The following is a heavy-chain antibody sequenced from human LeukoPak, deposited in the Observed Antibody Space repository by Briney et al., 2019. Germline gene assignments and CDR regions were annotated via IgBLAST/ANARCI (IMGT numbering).Heavy chain of an antibody. CDR2: ISYDGSNK. V-gene: IGHV3-30*04. CDR1: GFTFSSYA. Sequence: GGSLRLSCAASGFTFSSYAMHWVRQAPGKGLEWVAVISYDGSNKYYADSVKGRFTISRDNSKNTLYLQMNSLRAEDTAVCYCARDGTVAVALFDYWGQGTLVTVSS. CDR3: ARDGTVAVALFDY. D-gene: IGHD6-19*01. J-gene: IGHJ4*02.